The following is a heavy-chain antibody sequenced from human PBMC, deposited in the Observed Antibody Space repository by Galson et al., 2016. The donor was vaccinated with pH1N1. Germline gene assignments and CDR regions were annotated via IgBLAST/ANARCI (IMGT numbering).Heavy chain of an antibody. CDR1: GYTFTDTY. CDR2: INPNSGGT. D-gene: IGHD5/OR15-5a*01. V-gene: IGHV1-2*02. Sequence: QSGAEVKKPGASVKVSCKASGYTFTDTYMHWVRQAPGQGLEWMGWINPNSGGTKYAKNFEGRVTMTRDTSIRTAYMELSRLRSDDTAVYYCACSTTSNFFDLWGRGTLVTVSS. CDR3: ACSTTSNFFDL. J-gene: IGHJ2*01.